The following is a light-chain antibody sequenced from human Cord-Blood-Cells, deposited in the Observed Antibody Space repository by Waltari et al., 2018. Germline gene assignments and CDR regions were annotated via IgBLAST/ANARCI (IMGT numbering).Light chain of an antibody. CDR2: EGS. J-gene: IGLJ2*01. CDR3: QAWDSSSVV. V-gene: IGLV3-1*01. Sequence: SYELTQSPSVSVSPGQTASITCSGDKLGDKYACWYQQKPGQSPVLVIYEGSKRPSGIPERFSGSTLGNTATLTISGTQAMDEADYSCQAWDSSSVVFGGGTKLTIL. CDR1: KLGDKY.